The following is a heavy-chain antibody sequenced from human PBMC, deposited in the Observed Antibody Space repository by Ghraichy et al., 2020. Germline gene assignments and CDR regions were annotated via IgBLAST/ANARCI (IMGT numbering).Heavy chain of an antibody. CDR2: INHSGST. J-gene: IGHJ6*02. Sequence: SETLSLTCAVYGGSFSGYYWSWIRQPPGKGLEWIGEINHSGSTNYNPSLKSRVTISVDTSKNQFSLKLSSVTAADTAVYYCAGLQEGYYYYGMDVWGQGTTVTVSS. CDR3: AGLQEGYYYYGMDV. CDR1: GGSFSGYY. V-gene: IGHV4-34*01.